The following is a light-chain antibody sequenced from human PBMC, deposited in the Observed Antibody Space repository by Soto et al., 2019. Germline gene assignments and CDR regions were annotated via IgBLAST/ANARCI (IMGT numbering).Light chain of an antibody. Sequence: DIQMTQSPSTLSASVGDRVTITCRASQSMSSWLAWYQQKPGKAPKLLIYKASSLESGVPSRFSGSGSGTEFTLTISSLQPDDFATYYCQPYNSYPYTFGQGTKLEIK. V-gene: IGKV1-5*03. J-gene: IGKJ2*01. CDR2: KAS. CDR1: QSMSSW. CDR3: QPYNSYPYT.